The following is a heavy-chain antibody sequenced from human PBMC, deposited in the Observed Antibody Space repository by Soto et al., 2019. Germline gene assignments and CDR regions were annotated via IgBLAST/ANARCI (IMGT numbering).Heavy chain of an antibody. Sequence: QVQLQESGPGLVKPSETLSLTCTVSGGSGNSGSYYWTWIRQPPGKGLEWIGYLYYNTNTNYNPSLKSRVTISVDTSKNQFSLKLSSVTAADTAVYYCARTYCTTTSCQAHGMDVWGQGTTVTVSS. CDR3: ARTYCTTTSCQAHGMDV. V-gene: IGHV4-61*01. J-gene: IGHJ6*02. D-gene: IGHD2-2*01. CDR1: GGSGNSGSYY. CDR2: LYYNTNT.